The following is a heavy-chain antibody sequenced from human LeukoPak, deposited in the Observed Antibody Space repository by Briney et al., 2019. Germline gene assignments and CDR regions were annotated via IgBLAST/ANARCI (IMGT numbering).Heavy chain of an antibody. Sequence: SETLSLTCTVSGGSISGSSYYWGWIRQPPGKGLEWIGSIYYSGSTYYNPSLKSRVTISVDTSKNQFSLKLNSVTATDAAMYYCARHYGPWGQGTLVTVSS. CDR3: ARHYGP. D-gene: IGHD3-10*01. CDR1: GGSISGSSYY. V-gene: IGHV4-39*01. J-gene: IGHJ4*02. CDR2: IYYSGST.